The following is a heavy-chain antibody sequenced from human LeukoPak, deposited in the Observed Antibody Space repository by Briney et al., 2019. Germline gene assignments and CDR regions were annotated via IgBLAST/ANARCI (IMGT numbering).Heavy chain of an antibody. D-gene: IGHD6-13*01. J-gene: IGHJ6*03. V-gene: IGHV1-46*01. Sequence: ASVKVSCKASGYTFTSYYMHWVRQAPGQGLEWMGIINPSGGSTSYAQKFQGRVTMTRDMSTSTVYMELSSLRSEDTAVYYCARGRVSPSSWYSTYYYYFYMDVWGKGTTVTVSS. CDR3: ARGRVSPSSWYSTYYYYFYMDV. CDR1: GYTFTSYY. CDR2: INPSGGST.